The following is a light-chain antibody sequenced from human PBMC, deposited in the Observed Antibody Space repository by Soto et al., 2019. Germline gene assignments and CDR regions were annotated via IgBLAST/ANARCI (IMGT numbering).Light chain of an antibody. CDR1: SSDVGGYNY. V-gene: IGLV2-8*01. Sequence: QSALTQPPSASGSPGQSVTISCTGTSSDVGGYNYVSCYQQHPGKAPKLMIYEVSKRPSGVPDRFSGSKSGNTASLTVSGLQAEDEADYYCSSYAGSNEFVFGTGTKVTVL. J-gene: IGLJ1*01. CDR3: SSYAGSNEFV. CDR2: EVS.